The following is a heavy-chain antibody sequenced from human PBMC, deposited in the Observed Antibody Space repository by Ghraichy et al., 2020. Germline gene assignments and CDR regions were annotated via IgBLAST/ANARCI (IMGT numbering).Heavy chain of an antibody. J-gene: IGHJ4*02. V-gene: IGHV3-23*01. CDR3: AKVSRMTIFSAGNEPFDY. CDR2: ISGSGDGT. Sequence: GGSLRLSCAASGFTFISFAMTWVRQAPGKGLEWVSSISGSGDGTYYADSVKGRFTISRDNPKNTLYLQMNSLRAEDTAVYYCAKVSRMTIFSAGNEPFDYWGQGTLVTVSS. D-gene: IGHD3-3*01. CDR1: GFTFISFA.